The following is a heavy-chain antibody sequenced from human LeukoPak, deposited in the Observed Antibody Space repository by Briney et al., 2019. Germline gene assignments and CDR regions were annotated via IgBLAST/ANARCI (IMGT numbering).Heavy chain of an antibody. CDR1: GFTFSSYA. V-gene: IGHV3-23*01. D-gene: IGHD5-12*01. CDR2: ISGSGGST. Sequence: GGSLGLSCAASGFTFSSYAMSWVRQAPGKGLEWVSAISGSGGSTYYADSVKGRFTISRGNSKNTLYLQMNSLRAEDTAVYYCAKDGIVATTTPYYFDYWGQGTPVTVSS. CDR3: AKDGIVATTTPYYFDY. J-gene: IGHJ4*02.